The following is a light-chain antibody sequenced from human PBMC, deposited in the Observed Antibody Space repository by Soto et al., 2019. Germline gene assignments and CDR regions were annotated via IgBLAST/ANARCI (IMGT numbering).Light chain of an antibody. CDR1: SSDVGGYNY. CDR2: DVS. CDR3: CSYAGSYTWV. J-gene: IGLJ3*02. Sequence: QSVLTQPRSVSGSPGQSVTISCTGTSSDVGGYNYVSWYQQHPGKAPKLMIYDVSKRPSGVPDRFSGSKSGNTASLTISRLQAEDEADYYCCSYAGSYTWVLGGRTKLTVL. V-gene: IGLV2-11*01.